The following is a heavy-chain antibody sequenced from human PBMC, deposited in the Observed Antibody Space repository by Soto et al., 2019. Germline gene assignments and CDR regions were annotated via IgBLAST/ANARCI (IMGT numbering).Heavy chain of an antibody. CDR2: INHSGST. D-gene: IGHD6-13*01. V-gene: IGHV4-34*01. CDR1: GGSFSGYY. J-gene: IGHJ4*02. CDR3: ASGIAAAGRDY. Sequence: PSETLSLTCAVYGGSFSGYYWTWIRQPPGTGLEWIGEINHSGSTNYNPSLKSRVTISVDTSKNQFSLKLTSVTAADTAVYYCASGIAAAGRDYWGQGTLVTVSS.